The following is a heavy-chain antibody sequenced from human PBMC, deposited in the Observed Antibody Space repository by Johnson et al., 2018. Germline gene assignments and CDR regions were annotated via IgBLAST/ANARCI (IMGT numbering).Heavy chain of an antibody. D-gene: IGHD3-10*01. V-gene: IGHV3-30*03. CDR1: GFSFSNYV. CDR2: TSNDEGIK. Sequence: QVQLVESGGGVVQPGRSLRLSCSASGFSFSNYVMHWVRPAPGKGLEWVAVTSNDEGIKYYVDSVKGRFTISSDNSKGTLYLQINSLRAEDTAVYYCATGAISGVIYREFFQHWGQGTLVTVSS. CDR3: ATGAISGVIYREFFQH. J-gene: IGHJ1*01.